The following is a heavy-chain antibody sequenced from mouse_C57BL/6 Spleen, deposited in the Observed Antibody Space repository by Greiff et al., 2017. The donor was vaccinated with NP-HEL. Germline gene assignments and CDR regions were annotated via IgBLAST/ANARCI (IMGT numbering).Heavy chain of an antibody. CDR1: GYAFSSYW. J-gene: IGHJ2*01. CDR3: ARGSSYYFDY. V-gene: IGHV1-80*01. CDR2: IYPGDGDT. D-gene: IGHD1-1*01. Sequence: VQLQESGAELVKPGASVKISCKASGYAFSSYWMNWVKQRPGKGLEWIGQIYPGDGDTNYNGKFKGKATLTADKSSSTAYMQLSSLTSVDSAVYFCARGSSYYFDYWGQGTNLTVSS.